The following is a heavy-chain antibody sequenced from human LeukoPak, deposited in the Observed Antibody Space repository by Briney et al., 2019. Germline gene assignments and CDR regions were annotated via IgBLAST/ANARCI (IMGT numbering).Heavy chain of an antibody. Sequence: SETLSLTCTVSGGSISSYYWIWIRQPPGKGLEWIGYIYYSGSTNYNPSLKSRVTISVDTSKNQFSLNLSSVTTADTAVYYCARGGSESYRNYYYMVVWGKGTRDTVSS. J-gene: IGHJ6*03. CDR3: ARGGSESYRNYYYMVV. CDR2: IYYSGST. CDR1: GGSISSYY. D-gene: IGHD3-10*01. V-gene: IGHV4-59*01.